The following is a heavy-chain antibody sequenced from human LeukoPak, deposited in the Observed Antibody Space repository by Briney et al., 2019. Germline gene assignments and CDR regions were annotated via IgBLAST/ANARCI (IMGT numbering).Heavy chain of an antibody. CDR3: ARGRLVVVITF. CDR1: GASISSGLHY. V-gene: IGHV4-61*02. J-gene: IGHJ3*01. D-gene: IGHD3-22*01. Sequence: SETLSLTCTVSGASISSGLHYWSWIRQSAGKGLEWIGRFYISGSTDYNPSLKSRVTISVDTSKNQFSLKLSSVTAADTAVYYCARGRLVVVITFWGQGTMVTVSS. CDR2: FYISGST.